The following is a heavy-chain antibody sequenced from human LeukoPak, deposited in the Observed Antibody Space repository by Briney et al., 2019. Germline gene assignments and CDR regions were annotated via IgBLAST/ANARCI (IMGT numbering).Heavy chain of an antibody. CDR2: IKQDGSEK. V-gene: IGHV3-7*01. J-gene: IGHJ4*02. D-gene: IGHD6-19*01. CDR1: GFTFSNYW. CDR3: AGDTAGCDC. Sequence: PGGSLRLSCAASGFTFSNYWMSWVRQAPGKGLEWVANIKQDGSEKYYVDSVKGRFTISRDNAKNSLYLQMNSLRAEDTAVYYCAGDTAGCDCWGQGTLVTVSS.